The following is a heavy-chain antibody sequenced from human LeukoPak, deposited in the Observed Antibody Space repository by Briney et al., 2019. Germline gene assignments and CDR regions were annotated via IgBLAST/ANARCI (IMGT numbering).Heavy chain of an antibody. J-gene: IGHJ4*02. D-gene: IGHD2-15*01. V-gene: IGHV3-7*01. CDR1: VFTLSSYS. CDR2: INQVGREK. Sequence: GAVRVSCVASVFTLSSYSMRWVRQAPGKGREWVANINQVGREKYYVESVKGRFAISRDNTKNSLYLQMNSLRAEDTAVYYCARDTGYCSGGRCPFSLDYGGQGTLVTVSS. CDR3: ARDTGYCSGGRCPFSLDY.